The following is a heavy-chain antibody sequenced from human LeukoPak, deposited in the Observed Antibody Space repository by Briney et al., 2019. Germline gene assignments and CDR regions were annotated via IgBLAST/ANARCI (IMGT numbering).Heavy chain of an antibody. CDR1: GSTFSSDA. Sequence: GGSLRLSCAASGSTFSSDAMHWVRQAPGKGLEWVAGISYQGSNKYYAVSVKGRFTISRDNTKNTLYLQMNSLRTEDTAVYYCAKDMGYTFGHAFDYWGQGTLVTVSS. CDR2: ISYQGSNK. CDR3: AKDMGYTFGHAFDY. J-gene: IGHJ4*02. V-gene: IGHV3-30-3*01. D-gene: IGHD5-18*01.